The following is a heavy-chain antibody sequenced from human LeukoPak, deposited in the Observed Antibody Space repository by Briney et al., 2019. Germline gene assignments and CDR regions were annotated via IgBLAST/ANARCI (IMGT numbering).Heavy chain of an antibody. CDR1: GGSISSYY. J-gene: IGHJ4*02. CDR3: AREVGYCSSTSCYGPFDY. Sequence: SETLSLTCTVSGGSISSYYWSWIRQPAGKGLEWIGRIYTSGSTNYNPSLKSRVTISVDTSKNQFSLKLSSVTAADTAVYYCAREVGYCSSTSCYGPFDYWGQGTLVTVSS. D-gene: IGHD2-2*01. V-gene: IGHV4-4*07. CDR2: IYTSGST.